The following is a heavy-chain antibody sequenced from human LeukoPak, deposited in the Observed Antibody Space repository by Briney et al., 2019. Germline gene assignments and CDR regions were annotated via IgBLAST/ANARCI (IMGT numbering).Heavy chain of an antibody. Sequence: GGSLRLSCAASGFTFSSYGMHWVRQAPGKGLEWVAYIQYDGSNEQFADSVKGRLTISRDNSKNTLYLQMNSLRAEDTAVYYCAKDRVVYNWNYAYYFDDWGQGTLVTVSS. J-gene: IGHJ4*02. CDR3: AKDRVVYNWNYAYYFDD. D-gene: IGHD1-7*01. CDR1: GFTFSSYG. CDR2: IQYDGSNE. V-gene: IGHV3-30*02.